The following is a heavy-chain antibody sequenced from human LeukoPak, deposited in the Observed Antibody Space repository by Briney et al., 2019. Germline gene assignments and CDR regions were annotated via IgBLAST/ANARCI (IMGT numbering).Heavy chain of an antibody. CDR2: ISYNGSNK. D-gene: IGHD5-18*01. CDR1: GFTFSSYA. V-gene: IGHV3-30-3*02. CDR3: AKTERGYSIPDAFDI. Sequence: GGSLRLSRAASGFTFSSYAMHWVRQAPGKGLEWVAVISYNGSNKYYADSVKGRFTISRDNSKNTLYLQMNSLRAEDTAVYYCAKTERGYSIPDAFDIWGQGTMVTVSS. J-gene: IGHJ3*02.